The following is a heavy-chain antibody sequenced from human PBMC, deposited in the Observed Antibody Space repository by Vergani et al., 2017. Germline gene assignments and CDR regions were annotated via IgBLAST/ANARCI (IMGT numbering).Heavy chain of an antibody. CDR2: IKSDGSIT. CDR3: ARARCIETCYMSNWLDS. D-gene: IGHD3-9*01. J-gene: IGHJ5*01. V-gene: IGHV3-74*03. Sequence: DVHLAESGGGFFQPGGSLRLSCSASGFSFNSYWMHWVRQVPGKGLLWVSRIKSDGSITAYADSVKGRLTISRDNAQNTLYLQMNSLRVEDTGVYYCARARCIETCYMSNWLDSWGQGTLVTVSS. CDR1: GFSFNSYW.